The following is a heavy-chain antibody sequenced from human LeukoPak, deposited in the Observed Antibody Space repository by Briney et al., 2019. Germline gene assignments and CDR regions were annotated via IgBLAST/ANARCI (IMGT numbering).Heavy chain of an antibody. CDR2: MNPNSGNT. V-gene: IGHV1-8*03. CDR1: GYTFTSYD. J-gene: IGHJ4*02. D-gene: IGHD4-23*01. CDR3: ARLGLRWRYFDY. Sequence: ASVNVSCKASGYTFTSYDINWVRQATGQGLEWMGWMNPNSGNTGYAQKFQGRVTITRNTSISTAYMELSSLRSEDTAVYYCARLGLRWRYFDYWGQGTLVTVSS.